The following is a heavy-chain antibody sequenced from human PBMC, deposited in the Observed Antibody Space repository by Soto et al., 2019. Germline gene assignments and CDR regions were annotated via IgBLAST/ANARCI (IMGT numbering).Heavy chain of an antibody. CDR1: GYTFTSYG. CDR2: ISAYNGNT. J-gene: IGHJ3*02. CDR3: ARDQNYYDSSGPGSLDAFDI. V-gene: IGHV1-18*04. D-gene: IGHD3-22*01. Sequence: ASVKVSCKASGYTFTSYGISWVRQAPGQGLEWMGWISAYNGNTNYAQKLQGRVTMTTDTSTSKAYMELRSLRSDDTAVYYCARDQNYYDSSGPGSLDAFDIWGQGTTVSVS.